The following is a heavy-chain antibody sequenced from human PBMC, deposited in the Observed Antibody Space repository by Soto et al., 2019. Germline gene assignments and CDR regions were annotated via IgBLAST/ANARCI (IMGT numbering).Heavy chain of an antibody. CDR2: IYSGGST. CDR3: ARDAYSNYRPSSIDY. CDR1: GFTVSSNY. J-gene: IGHJ4*02. V-gene: IGHV3-66*01. D-gene: IGHD4-4*01. Sequence: PGGSLRLSCAASGFTVSSNYMSWVRQAPGKGLEWVSVIYSGGSTYYADSVKGRFTISRDNSKNTLYLQMNSLRAEDTAVYYCARDAYSNYRPSSIDYWGQGTLVTVSS.